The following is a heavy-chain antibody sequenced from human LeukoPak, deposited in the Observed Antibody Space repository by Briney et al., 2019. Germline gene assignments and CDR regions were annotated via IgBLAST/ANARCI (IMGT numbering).Heavy chain of an antibody. CDR2: IYYSGST. CDR3: ARDLRGQLVRYYYYMDV. D-gene: IGHD6-6*01. V-gene: IGHV4-39*07. CDR1: GGSISSSSYY. Sequence: PSETLSLTCTVSGGSISSSSYYWGWLRQPPGEGLEWIGSIYYSGSTYYNPSLKSRVTISVDTSKNQFSLKLSSVTAADTAVYYCARDLRGQLVRYYYYMDVWGKGTTVTVSS. J-gene: IGHJ6*03.